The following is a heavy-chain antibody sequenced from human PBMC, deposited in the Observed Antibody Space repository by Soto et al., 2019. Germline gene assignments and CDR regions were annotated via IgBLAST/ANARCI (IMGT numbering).Heavy chain of an antibody. CDR3: ARLGVDDDDSSGYYYVGGYYFDY. D-gene: IGHD3-22*01. V-gene: IGHV4-39*01. J-gene: IGHJ4*01. CDR2: IYYSGST. Sequence: PPGTPCLNSTVSGGSISSSSYYWGWIRQPPGKGLEWIGSIYYSGSTYYNPSLKSRVTISVDTSKNQFSLNLSSVTAADTAVYYCARLGVDDDDSSGYYYVGGYYFDYWGHGTFVTV. CDR1: GGSISSSSYY.